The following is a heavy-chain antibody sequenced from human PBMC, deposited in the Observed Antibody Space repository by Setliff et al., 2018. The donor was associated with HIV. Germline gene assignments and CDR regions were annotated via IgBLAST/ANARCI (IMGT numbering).Heavy chain of an antibody. CDR1: GFTFRTFA. V-gene: IGHV3-30*07. D-gene: IGHD2-15*01. CDR2: ISYDGSRV. Sequence: GGSLRLSCVASGFTFRTFAMHWVRQAPGKGLEWVSVISYDGSRVSYADSVKGRFTISRDNAKNSLYLEMNSLRDEDTAVYYCARLRGGYCSGGRCYSKNYYYYYYMDVWGKGTTVTVSS. CDR3: ARLRGGYCSGGRCYSKNYYYYYYMDV. J-gene: IGHJ6*03.